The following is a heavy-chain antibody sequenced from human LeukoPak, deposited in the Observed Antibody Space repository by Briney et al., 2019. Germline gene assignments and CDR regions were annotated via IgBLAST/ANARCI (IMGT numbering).Heavy chain of an antibody. D-gene: IGHD3-16*01. CDR2: IKSSTDGGTT. V-gene: IGHV3-15*01. Sequence: GGSLRLSCAASGFTFSNAWMSWVRQAPGKGLDWVAHIKSSTDGGTTYHAAPVKGRFTISRDDSKNTLYLQMNSLKTEDTAVYYCTTDHGLKAYYFDYWGQGTLVTVSS. CDR3: TTDHGLKAYYFDY. CDR1: GFTFSNAW. J-gene: IGHJ4*02.